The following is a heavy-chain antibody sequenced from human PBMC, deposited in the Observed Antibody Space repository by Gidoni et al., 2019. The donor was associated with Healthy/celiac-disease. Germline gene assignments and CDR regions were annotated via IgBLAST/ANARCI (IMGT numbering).Heavy chain of an antibody. CDR3: ASDYGDNGNAFDI. Sequence: QVPLVQSGAEVKTPGSSVKVSCKASGGTFSSYTISWVRQAPGQGLEWMGRSIPILGIANYAQKFQGRVTITADKSTSTAYMELSSLRSEDTAVYYCASDYGDNGNAFDIWGQGTMVTVSS. CDR1: GGTFSSYT. J-gene: IGHJ3*02. D-gene: IGHD4-17*01. V-gene: IGHV1-69*02. CDR2: SIPILGIA.